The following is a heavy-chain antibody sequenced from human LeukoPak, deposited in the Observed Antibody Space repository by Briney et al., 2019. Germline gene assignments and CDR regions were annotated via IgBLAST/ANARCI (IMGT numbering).Heavy chain of an antibody. D-gene: IGHD3-22*01. CDR2: ISAYNGNT. CDR3: ARGFSYYYDSSGYYADAFDI. V-gene: IGHV1-18*01. Sequence: ASVKVSCKASGYTFTSYGISWVRQAPGQGLEWMGWISAYNGNTNYAQKLQGRVTMTTDTSTSTAYMELRSLRSDDTAVCYCARGFSYYYDSSGYYADAFDIWGQGTMVTVSS. CDR1: GYTFTSYG. J-gene: IGHJ3*02.